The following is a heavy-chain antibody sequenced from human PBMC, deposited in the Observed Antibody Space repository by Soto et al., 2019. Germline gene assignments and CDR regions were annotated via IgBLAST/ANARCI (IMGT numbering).Heavy chain of an antibody. CDR3: ARIQSKYYHILTGYYDD. J-gene: IGHJ4*02. CDR2: IDWDDDK. D-gene: IGHD3-9*01. Sequence: SGPTLVNPTQALTLTCTFSGFSLSTSGMCVSWIRQPPGKALEWLALIDWDDDKYYSTSLKTRLTISKDTSKNQVVLTMTNMDPVDTATYYCARIQSKYYHILTGYYDDWXQGTLVTVS. V-gene: IGHV2-70*01. CDR1: GFSLSTSGMC.